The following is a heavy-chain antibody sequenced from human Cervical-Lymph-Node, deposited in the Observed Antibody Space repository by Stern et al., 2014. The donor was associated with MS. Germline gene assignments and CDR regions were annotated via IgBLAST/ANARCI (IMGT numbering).Heavy chain of an antibody. J-gene: IGHJ4*02. V-gene: IGHV3-33*01. Sequence: VQLEESGGGVVQPGTSLRLSCAASGFTFSSYGMHWVRQAPGKGLEWVALAWYDGSTAYYTNSVKARFTISRTNSKTTPALHMNSLTAEDTAVYYCARGHIPYAYNYLFDYWGQGTLVTVSS. CDR2: AWYDGSTA. CDR3: ARGHIPYAYNYLFDY. CDR1: GFTFSSYG. D-gene: IGHD5-24*01.